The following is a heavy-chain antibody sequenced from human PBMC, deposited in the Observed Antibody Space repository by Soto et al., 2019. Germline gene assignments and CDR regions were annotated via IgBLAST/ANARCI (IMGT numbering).Heavy chain of an antibody. CDR3: ARDTPLRYCGGGCYPVPYNWFDP. CDR1: GYTFTSYG. V-gene: IGHV1-18*04. CDR2: ISAYNGNT. Sequence: GASVKVSCKASGYTFTSYGISWVRQAPGQGLEWMGWISAYNGNTNYAQKLQGRVTMTTDTSTSTAYMELRSLRSDDTAVYYCARDTPLRYCGGGCYPVPYNWFDPWGQGTLVTVSS. D-gene: IGHD2-21*02. J-gene: IGHJ5*02.